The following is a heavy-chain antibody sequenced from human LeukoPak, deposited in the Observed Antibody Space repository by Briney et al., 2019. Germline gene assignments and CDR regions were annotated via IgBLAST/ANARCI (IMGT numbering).Heavy chain of an antibody. CDR3: ARVQVVDAFNV. CDR1: GFTFSTYS. J-gene: IGHJ3*01. D-gene: IGHD2-15*01. Sequence: PGGSLRLSCAASGFTFSTYSMKWVRQAPGKGLEWVSYISSSSGTIYYADSVKGRFTISRDNSKNTLCLQMNSLRAEDTAVYYCARVQVVDAFNVWGQGTLVTVSS. V-gene: IGHV3-48*01. CDR2: ISSSSGTI.